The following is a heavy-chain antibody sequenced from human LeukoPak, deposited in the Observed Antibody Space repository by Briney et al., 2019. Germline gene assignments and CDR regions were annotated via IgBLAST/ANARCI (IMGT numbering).Heavy chain of an antibody. J-gene: IGHJ3*02. Sequence: PSETLSLPCTVSGDSISSGDYYWSWIRQTAGKGLEWIGRISSSGSTNYNPSLKSRVTISVDTSKNQFSLKLSSVTAADTAVYFCARGPYSYDSSGAFDIWGQGTMVTVSS. CDR1: GDSISSGDYY. CDR3: ARGPYSYDSSGAFDI. CDR2: ISSSGST. D-gene: IGHD3-22*01. V-gene: IGHV4-61*02.